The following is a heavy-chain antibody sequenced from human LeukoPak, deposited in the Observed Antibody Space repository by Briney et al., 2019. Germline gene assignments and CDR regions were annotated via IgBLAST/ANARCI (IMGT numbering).Heavy chain of an antibody. CDR3: ARGLPPVMKYYFDY. CDR1: GFTFSRSA. V-gene: IGHV3-30*03. J-gene: IGHJ4*02. Sequence: PGGSLRLSCAASGFTFSRSAVHWVRQAPGKGLEWVAVISHDGSNTDYTDSVKGRFTISRDNSKNTLYLQMNSLRAEGTAMYYCARGLPPVMKYYFDYWGQGTLVTVSS. CDR2: ISHDGSNT. D-gene: IGHD4-11*01.